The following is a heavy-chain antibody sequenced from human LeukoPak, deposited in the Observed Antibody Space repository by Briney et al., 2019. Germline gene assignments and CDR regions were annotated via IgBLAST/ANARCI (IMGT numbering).Heavy chain of an antibody. CDR3: AGAPGTYYHHSSDYSEGGGVDY. CDR1: GGSFSSYA. CDR2: IIPIFATA. J-gene: IGHJ4*02. V-gene: IGHV1-69*13. Sequence: SVKVSCKASGGSFSSYAISWVRQAPGQGLEWMGGIIPIFATAKYAQKFQGRVAITADESTSTAYMELSSLRSEDTAVYYCAGAPGTYYHHSSDYSEGGGVDYWGQGTLVTVSS. D-gene: IGHD3-22*01.